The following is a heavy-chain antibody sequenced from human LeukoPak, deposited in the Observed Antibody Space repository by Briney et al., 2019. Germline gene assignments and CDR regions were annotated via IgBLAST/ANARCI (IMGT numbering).Heavy chain of an antibody. Sequence: GGSLRLSCAASGFTFSSFNMNWVRHTPGKGLEWISYISSSSSTIYYADSVKGRFTVSRDNAKSSLYLQMNSLRDEDTAVYYCARYPSVAATGWGRWFDHWGQGTLVTVSS. J-gene: IGHJ5*02. CDR3: ARYPSVAATGWGRWFDH. V-gene: IGHV3-48*02. CDR1: GFTFSSFN. D-gene: IGHD6-13*01. CDR2: ISSSSSTI.